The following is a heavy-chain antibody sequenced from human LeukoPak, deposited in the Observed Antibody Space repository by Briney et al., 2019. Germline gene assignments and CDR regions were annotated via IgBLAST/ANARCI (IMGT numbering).Heavy chain of an antibody. CDR1: GGSFSGYY. V-gene: IGHV4-34*01. J-gene: IGHJ4*02. CDR3: ARGGIFVYTGVSFFDY. Sequence: PSETLSLTCAVYGGSFSGYYWSWIRQPPGKGLEWIGEINHSGSTNYNPSLKSRVTISVDTSKNQYPLKLSSVTAADTAVYYCARGGIFVYTGVSFFDYWGQGTLVTVSS. CDR2: INHSGST. D-gene: IGHD1-14*01.